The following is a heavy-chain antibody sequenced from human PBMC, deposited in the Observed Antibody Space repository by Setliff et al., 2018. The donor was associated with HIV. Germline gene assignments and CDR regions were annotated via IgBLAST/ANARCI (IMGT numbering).Heavy chain of an antibody. V-gene: IGHV4-61*05. J-gene: IGHJ4*02. CDR2: IYTSGST. D-gene: IGHD5-18*01. CDR3: ARARGYTYGYIDY. Sequence: PSETLSLTCIVSGGSIGSTSFYGGWIRQPPGKGLEWIGYIYTSGSTSYNPSLKSRLTISLDTSKNQFSLKLSSVTAADTAVYYCARARGYTYGYIDYWGQGTLVTVSS. CDR1: GGSIGSTSFY.